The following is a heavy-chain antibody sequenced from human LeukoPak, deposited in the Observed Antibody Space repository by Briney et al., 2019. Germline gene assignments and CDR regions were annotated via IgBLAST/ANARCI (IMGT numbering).Heavy chain of an antibody. CDR1: GFKFSSYS. J-gene: IGHJ5*02. CDR3: AKDRISTVTTLTLSYNWFDP. D-gene: IGHD4-17*01. Sequence: GGSLRLSCAASGFKFSSYSMKWVRQAPGKGLEWVSFISSSSSYIYYADSLKGRFTISRDNAKNSLYLQMNSLRAEDTAVYYCAKDRISTVTTLTLSYNWFDPWGLGTLVTVSS. V-gene: IGHV3-21*04. CDR2: ISSSSSYI.